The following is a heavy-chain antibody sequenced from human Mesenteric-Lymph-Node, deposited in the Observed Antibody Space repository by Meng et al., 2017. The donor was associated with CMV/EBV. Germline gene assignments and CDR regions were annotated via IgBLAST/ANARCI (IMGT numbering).Heavy chain of an antibody. CDR2: INHSGST. CDR1: GGSFSGYY. CDR3: ARHQRWLKSEGGFNY. V-gene: IGHV4-34*01. Sequence: QVKRQQWGAGVLKPPETLSLTCAVYGGSFSGYYWSWIRQPPGKGLEWIGEINHSGSTNYNPSLKSRVTISVDTSKNQFSLKLSSVTAADTAVYYCARHQRWLKSEGGFNYWGQGTLVTVSS. J-gene: IGHJ4*02. D-gene: IGHD4-23*01.